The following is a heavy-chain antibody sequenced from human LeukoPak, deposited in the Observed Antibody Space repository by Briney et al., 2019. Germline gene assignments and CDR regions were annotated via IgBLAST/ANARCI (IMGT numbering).Heavy chain of an antibody. CDR2: INTNTGNP. CDR3: ARGPARYYYDSSGYYSECFQH. D-gene: IGHD3-22*01. V-gene: IGHV7-4-1*02. J-gene: IGHJ1*01. Sequence: ASVKVSCKASGYTFTSYAMNWVRQAPGQGLGWMGWINTNTGNPTYAQGFTGRFVFSLDTSVSTAYLQISSLKAEDTAVYYCARGPARYYYDSSGYYSECFQHWGQGTLVTVSS. CDR1: GYTFTSYA.